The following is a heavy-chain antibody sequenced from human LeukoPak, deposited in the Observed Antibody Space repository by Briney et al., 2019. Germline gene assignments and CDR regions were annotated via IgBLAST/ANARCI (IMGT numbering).Heavy chain of an antibody. CDR1: GFTFSDHL. J-gene: IGHJ6*03. V-gene: IGHV3-72*01. CDR3: TTDPSMVRIIYYYYYMDV. CDR2: IRKKDKGYTT. D-gene: IGHD2-15*01. Sequence: GGSLRLSCAASGFTFSDHLMDWVRQAPGKGLEWIGRIRKKDKGYTTEYAASVKGRFTISRDDSKNTLYLQMNSLKTEDTAVYYCTTDPSMVRIIYYYYYMDVWGKGTTVTVSS.